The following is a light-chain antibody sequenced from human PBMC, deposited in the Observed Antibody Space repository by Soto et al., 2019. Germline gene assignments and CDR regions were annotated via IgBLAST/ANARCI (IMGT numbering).Light chain of an antibody. Sequence: VVLTQSPGTLSLSPGERATLSCRASQSIGNNQLAWYQQKPGQAPRLLIYGASSRATGIPDRFSGSGSGTDFTLTISRLETEDFAVYYCQQYVNLPRAFGQGTKVDIK. V-gene: IGKV3-20*01. CDR2: GAS. CDR3: QQYVNLPRA. J-gene: IGKJ1*01. CDR1: QSIGNNQ.